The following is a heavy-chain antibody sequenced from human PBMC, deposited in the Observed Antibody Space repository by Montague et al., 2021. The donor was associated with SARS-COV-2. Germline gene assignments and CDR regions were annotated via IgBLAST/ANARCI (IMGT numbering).Heavy chain of an antibody. CDR1: GGSISSSSYY. Sequence: SETLSLTCTVSGGSISSSSYYWVWIRQPPGKGLEWVGRLYYSGNTYYNPSLNIQVTISVSTSKNQFSLKLGSVTAADTAVYYCARHGLAGITIFGVVTPRGGFDVWGKGTMVTVSS. V-gene: IGHV4-39*01. CDR2: LYYSGNT. D-gene: IGHD3-3*01. J-gene: IGHJ3*01. CDR3: ARHGLAGITIFGVVTPRGGFDV.